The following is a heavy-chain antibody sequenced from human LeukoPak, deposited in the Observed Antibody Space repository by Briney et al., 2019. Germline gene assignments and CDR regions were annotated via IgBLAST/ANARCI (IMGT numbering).Heavy chain of an antibody. J-gene: IGHJ4*02. CDR2: IPRDGSYE. CDR1: GFTFSSYG. D-gene: IGHD3-22*01. Sequence: PGGSLRLSCAASGFTFSSYGMHWVRQAPGRGLEWVAFIPRDGSYEKYADSVKGRFAISRDNSKNTLYLQMNSLRAEDTAVYYCARELDYYDSSGLDYWGQGTLVTVSS. CDR3: ARELDYYDSSGLDY. V-gene: IGHV3-30*02.